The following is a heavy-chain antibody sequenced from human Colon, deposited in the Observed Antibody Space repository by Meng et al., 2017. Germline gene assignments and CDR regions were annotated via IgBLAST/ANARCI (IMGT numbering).Heavy chain of an antibody. Sequence: LRLSCTVSGGSIRSGDYYWSWVRQPAGKGLEWIGHISSTGSTHYNPSLKSRVTFSLDTSRNQFSLNLLSVTAADTAVYYCAKGGASGPNWFDPWGQGTLVTVSS. CDR1: GGSIRSGDYY. D-gene: IGHD3-10*01. V-gene: IGHV4-61*09. CDR3: AKGGASGPNWFDP. CDR2: ISSTGST. J-gene: IGHJ5*02.